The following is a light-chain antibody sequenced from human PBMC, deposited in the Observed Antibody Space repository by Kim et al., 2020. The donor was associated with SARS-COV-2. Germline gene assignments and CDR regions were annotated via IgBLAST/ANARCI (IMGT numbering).Light chain of an antibody. J-gene: IGKJ1*01. CDR3: QQASSFPRT. CDR2: AAS. CDR1: QGINSW. V-gene: IGKV1-12*01. Sequence: DIQMTQSPSSVSASVGDRVTITCRASQGINSWLAWYQQKPGRAPKLLIYAASSLQGGVPSRFSGSGSGTDFTLTINSLQPEDFATYFCQQASSFPRTFGQGTKVEIK.